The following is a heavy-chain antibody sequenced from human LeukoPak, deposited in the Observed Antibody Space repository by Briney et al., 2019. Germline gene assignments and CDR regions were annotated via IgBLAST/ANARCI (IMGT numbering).Heavy chain of an antibody. CDR3: ARGPAGGVFDY. Sequence: PGGSLRLSCAASGFTFSSYWMHWVRQAPGKGLVWVSRINSDGSSTSYADSVKGRFTISRDNAKNTLYLQMNSLRAEDTAVYYCARGPAGGVFDYWGQGTLVTVSS. CDR2: INSDGSST. V-gene: IGHV3-74*01. D-gene: IGHD3-16*01. J-gene: IGHJ4*02. CDR1: GFTFSSYW.